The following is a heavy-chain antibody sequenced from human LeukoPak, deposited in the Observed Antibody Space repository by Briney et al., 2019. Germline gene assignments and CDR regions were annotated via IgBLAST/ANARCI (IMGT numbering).Heavy chain of an antibody. J-gene: IGHJ4*02. CDR3: ATLLRSY. CDR1: GFTFSDAW. CDR2: IKSKTDGGTT. D-gene: IGHD3-10*01. V-gene: IGHV3-15*01. Sequence: GGSLRLSCAASGFTFSDAWMYWVRQAPGKGLEWVGHIKSKTDGGTTDYAAPVKGRFTISRDDSKNTLSLQMNSLKTEDTAVYYCATLLRSYWGQGTLVTVSS.